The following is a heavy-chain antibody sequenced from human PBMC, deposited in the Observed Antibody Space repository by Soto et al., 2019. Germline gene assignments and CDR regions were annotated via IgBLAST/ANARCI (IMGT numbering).Heavy chain of an antibody. V-gene: IGHV4-34*01. J-gene: IGHJ4*02. D-gene: IGHD3-10*01. CDR1: GGSLSGYY. Sequence: QVQLQQWGAGLLKPSETLSLTCAVSGGSLSGYYWSWIRQPPGKGLEWIGEINHSGSTNYNPSLKSRVNISVDTSKNQFSLKLSSVTAADTAVYYCARSLPYGSGSYYLDWGQGNLVTVSS. CDR3: ARSLPYGSGSYYLD. CDR2: INHSGST.